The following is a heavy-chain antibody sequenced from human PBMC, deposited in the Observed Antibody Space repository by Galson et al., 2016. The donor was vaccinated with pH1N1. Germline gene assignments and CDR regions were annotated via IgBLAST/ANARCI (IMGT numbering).Heavy chain of an antibody. CDR3: ARENSEGFDY. V-gene: IGHV1-8*02. D-gene: IGHD4-23*01. CDR1: GHTFTNYD. CDR2: VRPNSGNT. Sequence: SVKVSCKASGHTFTNYDINWVRQATGQGLEWMGWVRPNSGNTGYAQKFQGRFTISRDNAKNFVYLQMYSLRVEDTALYYCARENSEGFDYWGQGTLVIVSS. J-gene: IGHJ4*02.